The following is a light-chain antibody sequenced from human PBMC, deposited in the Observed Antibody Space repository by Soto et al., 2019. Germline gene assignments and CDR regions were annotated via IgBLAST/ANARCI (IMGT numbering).Light chain of an antibody. V-gene: IGKV3-20*01. CDR2: AAS. CDR1: ETIKKNY. Sequence: EIVLTQSPGSLSLSPGEGSTLSCRASETIKKNYLAWHQQQPGQAPRLLIYAASRRATGIPDRFSGGGSGTDFTLTISRLEPEDIAVFYCQQYAESPITFGQGTRLEIK. CDR3: QQYAESPIT. J-gene: IGKJ5*01.